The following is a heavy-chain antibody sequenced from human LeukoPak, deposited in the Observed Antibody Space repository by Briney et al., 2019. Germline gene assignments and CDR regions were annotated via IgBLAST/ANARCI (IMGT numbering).Heavy chain of an antibody. V-gene: IGHV3-53*01. Sequence: GGSLRLSCAVSGLIVSSNYMSWVRQAPGKGQEWVSTIYSDGYTYYAGSVKGRFTISRDNSKKTLYLQMNSLRAEDTAVYYCTRGGAGYPFDYWGQGTLVTVSS. CDR2: IYSDGYT. J-gene: IGHJ4*02. CDR1: GLIVSSNY. CDR3: TRGGAGYPFDY. D-gene: IGHD1-26*01.